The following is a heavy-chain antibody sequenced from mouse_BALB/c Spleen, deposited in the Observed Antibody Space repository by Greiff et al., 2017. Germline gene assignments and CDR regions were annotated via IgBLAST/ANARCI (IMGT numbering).Heavy chain of an antibody. V-gene: IGHV1-82*01. Sequence: QVQLQQSGPELVKPGASVKISCKASGYAFSSSWMNWVKQRPGQGLEWIGRIYPGDGDTNYNGKFKGKATLTADKSSSTAYMQLSSLTSVDSAVYFCARGDRYTWFAYWGQGTLVTVSA. CDR1: GYAFSSSW. D-gene: IGHD2-14*01. J-gene: IGHJ3*01. CDR2: IYPGDGDT. CDR3: ARGDRYTWFAY.